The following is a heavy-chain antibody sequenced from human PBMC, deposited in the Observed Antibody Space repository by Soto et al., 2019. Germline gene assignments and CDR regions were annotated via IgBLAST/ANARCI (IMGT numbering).Heavy chain of an antibody. V-gene: IGHV3-30*18. J-gene: IGHJ6*03. D-gene: IGHD2-2*03. CDR2: ISYDGSNK. CDR3: AKDGYRPGDDLGKAAYYYYMDV. Sequence: QVQLVESGGGVVQPGRSLRLSCAASGFTFSSYGMHWVRQAPGKGLEWVAVISYDGSNKYYADSVKGRFTISRDNSKNTLYLQMNSLRAEDTAVYYCAKDGYRPGDDLGKAAYYYYMDVWGKGTTVTVSS. CDR1: GFTFSSYG.